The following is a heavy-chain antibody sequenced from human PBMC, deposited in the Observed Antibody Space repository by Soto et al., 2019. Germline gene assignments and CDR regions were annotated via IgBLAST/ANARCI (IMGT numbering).Heavy chain of an antibody. V-gene: IGHV3-7*01. CDR3: VKDNSGSY. Sequence: GALTLSCAASGFTFSTCWMMWVRQAPGKGLEWVANINQDGSERYYVDSVKGRFTISRDNAKNSLYLQMNSLRAEDTAVYYCVKDNSGSYRGHGTLVPVSS. CDR2: INQDGSER. CDR1: GFTFSTCW. D-gene: IGHD6-13*01. J-gene: IGHJ4*01.